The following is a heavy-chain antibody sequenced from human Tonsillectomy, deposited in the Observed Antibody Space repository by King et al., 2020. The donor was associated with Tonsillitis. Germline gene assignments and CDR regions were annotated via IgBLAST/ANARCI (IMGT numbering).Heavy chain of an antibody. CDR2: IKQDGSEK. V-gene: IGHV3-7*03. CDR1: GFTFSRYW. D-gene: IGHD5-18*01. Sequence: VQLVESGGGLVQPGGSLRLSCATSGFTFSRYWMTWVRQAPGEGLEWVANIKQDGSEKYYMDSVKGRFTISRDNANNSLYLQMNSRRAEDTAVYYCVRWTITYTYVSPLDYWGQGTLVTVSS. CDR3: VRWTITYTYVSPLDY. J-gene: IGHJ4*02.